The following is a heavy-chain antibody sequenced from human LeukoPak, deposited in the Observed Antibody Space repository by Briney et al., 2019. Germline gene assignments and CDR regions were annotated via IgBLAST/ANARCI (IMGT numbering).Heavy chain of an antibody. J-gene: IGHJ5*02. V-gene: IGHV1-46*01. CDR2: INPSSGRT. CDR1: GYTLTSYY. CDR3: ARGGLPARSWFDP. D-gene: IGHD3/OR15-3a*01. Sequence: ASVKVSCKASGYTLTSYYMNWVRQAPGQGGEWMGIINPSSGRTTYAQKFQGRVTMTRDTSTSTVYMELTSLRSEDTAVFYCARGGLPARSWFDPWGQGTLVTVSS.